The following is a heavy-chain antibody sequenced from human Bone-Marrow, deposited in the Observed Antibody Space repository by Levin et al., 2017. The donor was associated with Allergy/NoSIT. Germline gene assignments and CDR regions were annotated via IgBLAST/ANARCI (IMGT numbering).Heavy chain of an antibody. V-gene: IGHV3-11*01. CDR3: ARDFRNGGLDV. CDR1: GFNLRDYY. CDR2: ISNSGSTI. Sequence: PGGSLRLSCAASGFNLRDYYMSWIRQAPGKGLEWLSYISNSGSTIYYADSVKGRFTIPRDNAKNSLYLQINSLTVEDTAVYYCARDFRNGGLDVWGQGTLVTVSS. J-gene: IGHJ4*02. D-gene: IGHD3-16*01.